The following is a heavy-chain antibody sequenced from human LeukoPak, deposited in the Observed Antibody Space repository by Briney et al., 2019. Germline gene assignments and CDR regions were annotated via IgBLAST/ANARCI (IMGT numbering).Heavy chain of an antibody. V-gene: IGHV3-30*18. CDR2: ISYDGSNK. Sequence: GRSLRLSCAASGFTFSSYGMHWVRQAPGKGLEWVAVISYDGSNKYYADSVKGRFTISRDNSKNTLYLQMNSLRAEDTAVYYCAKSKTRELRFLEWLLFSGMDVWGQGTTVTVS. J-gene: IGHJ6*02. CDR1: GFTFSSYG. CDR3: AKSKTRELRFLEWLLFSGMDV. D-gene: IGHD3-3*01.